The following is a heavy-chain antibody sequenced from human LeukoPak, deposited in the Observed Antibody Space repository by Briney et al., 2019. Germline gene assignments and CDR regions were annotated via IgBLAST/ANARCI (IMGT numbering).Heavy chain of an antibody. CDR2: INPNSGGT. V-gene: IGHV1-2*02. D-gene: IGHD2-15*01. Sequence: ASVKVSCKASGYTFTGYYMHWVRQAAGQGLEWMGWINPNSGGTNYAQKFQGRVTMTRDTSISTAYMELSRLRSDDTAVYYCARASYRWELPDFDYWGQGTLVNFSS. CDR3: ARASYRWELPDFDY. J-gene: IGHJ4*02. CDR1: GYTFTGYY.